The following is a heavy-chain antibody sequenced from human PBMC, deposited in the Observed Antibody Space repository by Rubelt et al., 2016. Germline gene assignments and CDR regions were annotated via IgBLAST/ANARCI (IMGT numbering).Heavy chain of an antibody. V-gene: IGHV1-2*02. D-gene: IGHD5-12*01. Sequence: VQLVQSGAEVKKPGASVKVSCKASGYTFTGYYMHWVRQAPGQGLEWMGWINPNSGGTNYAQKFQGRVTMTRDTSISTAYMELSRLRSDDTAVYYCGIREDIVATMPYDAFDIWGQGTMVTVSS. CDR3: GIREDIVATMPYDAFDI. CDR2: INPNSGGT. CDR1: GYTFTGYY. J-gene: IGHJ3*02.